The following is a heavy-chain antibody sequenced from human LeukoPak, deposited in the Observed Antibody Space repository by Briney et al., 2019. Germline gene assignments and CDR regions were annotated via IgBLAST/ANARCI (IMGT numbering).Heavy chain of an antibody. Sequence: SETLSLTCTVSGASISTSSYYWGWIRPPPGKGREWIANIYYTGSSYYNPSLKSRITISVDTTKNQFSLKLSSVTAADTAVYYCARSGGFRTGINFDYWGQGTLVTVSS. D-gene: IGHD7-27*01. CDR2: IYYTGSS. CDR1: GASISTSSYY. J-gene: IGHJ4*02. CDR3: ARSGGFRTGINFDY. V-gene: IGHV4-39*01.